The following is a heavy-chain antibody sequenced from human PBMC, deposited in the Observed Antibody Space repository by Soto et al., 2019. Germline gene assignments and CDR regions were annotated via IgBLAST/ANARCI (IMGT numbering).Heavy chain of an antibody. V-gene: IGHV1-8*01. CDR1: GYTFTSYD. J-gene: IGHJ3*02. D-gene: IGHD4-17*01. CDR3: ARVEGSDYPFDI. CDR2: MNPNSGNT. Sequence: ASVKVSCTASGYTFTSYDINWVRQATGQGLEWMGWMNPNSGNTGYAQKFQGRVTMTRNTSISTAYMELSSLRSEDTAVYYCARVEGSDYPFDIWGQGTMVTVSS.